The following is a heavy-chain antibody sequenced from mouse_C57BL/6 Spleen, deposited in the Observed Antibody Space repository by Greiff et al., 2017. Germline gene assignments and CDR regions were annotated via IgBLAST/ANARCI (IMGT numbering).Heavy chain of an antibody. J-gene: IGHJ4*01. V-gene: IGHV1-82*01. Sequence: QVQLQQSGPELVKPGASVKISCKASGYAFSSSWMNWVKQRPGKGLEWIGRIYPGDGDTNYNGKFKGKATLTADKSSSTAYMQLSSLSSEDSAVYFCARPLTTVVAMDYWGQGTSVTVSS. CDR2: IYPGDGDT. CDR1: GYAFSSSW. D-gene: IGHD1-1*01. CDR3: ARPLTTVVAMDY.